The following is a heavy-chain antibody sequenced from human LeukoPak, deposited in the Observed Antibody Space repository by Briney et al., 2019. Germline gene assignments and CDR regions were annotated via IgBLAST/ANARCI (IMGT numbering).Heavy chain of an antibody. CDR3: ARGRGYCSSTSCYTVHWFDP. J-gene: IGHJ5*02. D-gene: IGHD2-2*02. CDR1: GGSFSGYY. Sequence: SETLSLTCAVYGGSFSGYYWSWIRQPPGKGLEWIGEINHSGSTNYNPSLKSRVTISVDTSKNQFSLKMSSVTAADTAVYYCARGRGYCSSTSCYTVHWFDPWGQGTLVTVSS. CDR2: INHSGST. V-gene: IGHV4-34*01.